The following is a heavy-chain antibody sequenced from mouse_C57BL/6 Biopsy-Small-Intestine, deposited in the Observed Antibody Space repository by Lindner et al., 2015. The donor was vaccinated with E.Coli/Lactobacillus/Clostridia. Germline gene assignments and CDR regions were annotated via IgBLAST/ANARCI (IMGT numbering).Heavy chain of an antibody. CDR1: GYTFSRYG. Sequence: SVKVSCKASGYTFSRYGISWVRQAPGQGLEWTGWISAYNGNTDYGQKFQDRVTMTTDTSTSTAYMELRSLRSDDTAVYYCARDGLVVPVDLLEYWGQGTLVTVSS. CDR2: ISAYNGNT. CDR3: ARDGLVVPVDLLEY. V-gene: IGHV1-81*01. D-gene: IGHD2-10*02. J-gene: IGHJ4*01.